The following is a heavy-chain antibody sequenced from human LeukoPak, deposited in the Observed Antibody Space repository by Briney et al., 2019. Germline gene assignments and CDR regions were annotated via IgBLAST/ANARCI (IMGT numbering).Heavy chain of an antibody. J-gene: IGHJ3*02. Sequence: GRSLRLSCAASGFTFNSYSMHWVRQAPGKGLEWVTAISDDETYKFYADSVKGRFTISRDNAKNSLYLQMNSLRAEDTAVYYCARVVLRVHRMSNDAFDIWGQGTMVTVSS. D-gene: IGHD2-15*01. CDR1: GFTFNSYS. V-gene: IGHV3-30-3*01. CDR2: ISDDETYK. CDR3: ARVVLRVHRMSNDAFDI.